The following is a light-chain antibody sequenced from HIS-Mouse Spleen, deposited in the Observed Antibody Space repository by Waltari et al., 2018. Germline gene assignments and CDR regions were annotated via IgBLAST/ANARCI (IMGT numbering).Light chain of an antibody. CDR2: RNN. CDR3: AAWDDSLNGVV. J-gene: IGLJ2*01. CDR1: SSNIGSNT. Sequence: QSVLTQPPSASGTPGQRVTIPCSGSSSNIGSNTVHWYQQLPGTAPKLLIYRNNQRPSGVPDRFSGSKSGTSASLAISGLQSEDEADYYCAAWDDSLNGVVFGGGTKLTVL. V-gene: IGLV1-44*01.